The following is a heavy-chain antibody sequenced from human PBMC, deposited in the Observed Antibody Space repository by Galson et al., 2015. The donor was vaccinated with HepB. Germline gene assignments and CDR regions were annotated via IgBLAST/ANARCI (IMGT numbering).Heavy chain of an antibody. CDR3: ARDLFHYFDY. CDR1: GFTFSSYA. J-gene: IGHJ4*02. V-gene: IGHV3-30-3*01. CDR2: ISYDGSNK. Sequence: SLRLSCAASGFTFSSYAMHWVRQAPGKGLEWVAVISYDGSNKYYADSVKGRFTISRDNSKNTLYLQMNSLRAEDTAVYYCARDLFHYFDYWGQGTLVTVSS.